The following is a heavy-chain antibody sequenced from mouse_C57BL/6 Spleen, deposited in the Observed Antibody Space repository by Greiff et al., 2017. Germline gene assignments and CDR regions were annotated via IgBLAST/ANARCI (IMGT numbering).Heavy chain of an antibody. V-gene: IGHV5-4*03. CDR3: ARARYYGSSPLAMDY. J-gene: IGHJ4*01. Sequence: EVKLVESGGGLVKPGGSLKLSCAASGFTFSSYAMSWVRQTPEKRLEWVATISDGGSYTYYPDNVKGRFTISRDNAKNNLYLQMSHLKSEDTAMDYCARARYYGSSPLAMDYWGQGTSVTVSS. CDR2: ISDGGSYT. D-gene: IGHD1-1*01. CDR1: GFTFSSYA.